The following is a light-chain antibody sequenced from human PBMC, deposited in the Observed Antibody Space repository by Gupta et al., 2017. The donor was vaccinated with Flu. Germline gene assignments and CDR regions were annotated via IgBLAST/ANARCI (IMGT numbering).Light chain of an antibody. J-gene: IGKJ2*03. CDR3: QQRSNGPPGRYS. CDR2: DAS. V-gene: IGKV3-11*01. Sequence: EIVLTQSPATLSLSPGERATLSCRASQSVSIYLAWYQQQPGQAPRLLIYDASTRATGIPARCSSSGSWKEFTLTISSLEQEDFAVYYCQQRSNGPPGRYSFGQGTKLEIK. CDR1: QSVSIY.